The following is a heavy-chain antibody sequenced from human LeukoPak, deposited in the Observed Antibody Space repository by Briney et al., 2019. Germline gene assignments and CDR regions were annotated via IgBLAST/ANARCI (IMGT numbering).Heavy chain of an antibody. D-gene: IGHD3-3*02. Sequence: GGSLRLSCAASGFTFRNYWIHWVRQTPGKGLVWVSHINNDGSGTSYADSVKARFTITRDNAKNTLFLQMNSLRAEDTAVYYCARDGILGSHDCWGQGTLVTVSS. CDR1: GFTFRNYW. V-gene: IGHV3-74*01. CDR2: INNDGSGT. CDR3: ARDGILGSHDC. J-gene: IGHJ4*02.